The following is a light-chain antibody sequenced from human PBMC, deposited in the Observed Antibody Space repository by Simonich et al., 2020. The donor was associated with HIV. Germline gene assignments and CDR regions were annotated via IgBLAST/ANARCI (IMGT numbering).Light chain of an antibody. Sequence: DIVMTQSPDSLAVSLGERATFNCKSSRSVLYSSNNKNYLAWYQQKPGQPPKLLIYWASTRESGVPDRFSGSGSGTDFTLTISSLQAEDVAVYYCQQYYSSPPTFGPGTKVDIK. J-gene: IGKJ3*01. CDR1: RSVLYSSNNKNY. V-gene: IGKV4-1*01. CDR3: QQYYSSPPT. CDR2: WAS.